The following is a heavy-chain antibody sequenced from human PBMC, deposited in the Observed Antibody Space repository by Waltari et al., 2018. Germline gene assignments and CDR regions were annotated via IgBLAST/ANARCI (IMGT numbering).Heavy chain of an antibody. CDR3: ARGVRGVRTISRLGYYYYYMDV. CDR2: ST. Sequence: STNYNPSLKSRVTISVDTSKNQFSLKLSSVTAADTAVYYCARGVRGVRTISRLGYYYYYMDVWGKGTTVTVSS. V-gene: IGHV4-59*09. J-gene: IGHJ6*03. D-gene: IGHD3-10*01.